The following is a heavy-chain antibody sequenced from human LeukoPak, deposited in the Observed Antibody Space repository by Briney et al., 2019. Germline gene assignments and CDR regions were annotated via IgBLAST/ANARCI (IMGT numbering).Heavy chain of an antibody. D-gene: IGHD3-3*01. J-gene: IGHJ4*02. Sequence: GGSLRLSCAASGFTFSSFHINWVRQAPGKGLEWLSYISRDSTTIYYADSVKGRFTISRDNAKNSLYLQMNSLRDEDTAVYYCARLSRSGLSRSIDYWGQGTLVTVSS. CDR2: ISRDSTTI. CDR1: GFTFSSFH. V-gene: IGHV3-48*02. CDR3: ARLSRSGLSRSIDY.